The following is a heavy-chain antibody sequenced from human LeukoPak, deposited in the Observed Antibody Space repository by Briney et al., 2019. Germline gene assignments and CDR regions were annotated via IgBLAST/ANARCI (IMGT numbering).Heavy chain of an antibody. V-gene: IGHV4-39*01. CDR2: IYYSGNP. J-gene: IGHJ4*02. CDR1: GVYLSNNKYY. D-gene: IGHD2-21*02. Sequence: SDTLSLTCTVSGVYLSNNKYYWPWIPQPPGKGLECFGSIYYSGNPYYYPSLKTRVTIPVDTSKQQFSLRLISVTAAHTAVFYCATWRTGKTEFDYWGQGTLVTVSS. CDR3: ATWRTGKTEFDY.